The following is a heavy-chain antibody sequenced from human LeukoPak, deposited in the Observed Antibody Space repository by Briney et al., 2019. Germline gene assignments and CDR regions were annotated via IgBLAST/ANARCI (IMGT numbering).Heavy chain of an antibody. CDR1: GYTFTGYY. D-gene: IGHD3-16*02. V-gene: IGHV1-18*04. Sequence: ASVKVSCKASGYTFTGYYMHWVRQAPGQGLEWMGWISAYNGNTNYAQKLQGRVTMTTDTSTSTAYMELRSLRSDDTAVYYCARDLLYPETTEFDYWGQGTLVTVSS. CDR2: ISAYNGNT. CDR3: ARDLLYPETTEFDY. J-gene: IGHJ4*02.